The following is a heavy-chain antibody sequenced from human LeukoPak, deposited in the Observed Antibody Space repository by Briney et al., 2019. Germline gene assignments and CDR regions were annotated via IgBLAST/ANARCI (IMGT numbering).Heavy chain of an antibody. J-gene: IGHJ6*03. CDR2: INPNSGGT. D-gene: IGHD4-17*01. V-gene: IGHV1-2*02. Sequence: ASVKVSCKASGYTFTGYYMHWVRQAPGQGLEWTGWINPNSGGTNYAQKFQGRVTMTRDTSISTAYMELSRLRSDDTAVYYCAREVRDYLDYYYYYYMDVWGKGTTVTVSS. CDR3: AREVRDYLDYYYYYYMDV. CDR1: GYTFTGYY.